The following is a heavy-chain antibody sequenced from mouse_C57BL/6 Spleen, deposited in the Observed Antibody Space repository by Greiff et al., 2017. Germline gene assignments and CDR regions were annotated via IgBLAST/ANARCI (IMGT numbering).Heavy chain of an antibody. V-gene: IGHV1-74*01. CDR1: GYTFTSYW. J-gene: IGHJ4*01. Sequence: VQLQQPGAELVKPGASVKVSCKASGYTFTSYWMHWVKQRPGQGLEWIGRIHPSDSDTNYNQKFKGKATLTVDKSSSTAYMQRSSLTSEDSAVYYCASPYDYYAMDYWGQGTSVTVSS. CDR3: ASPYDYYAMDY. CDR2: IHPSDSDT.